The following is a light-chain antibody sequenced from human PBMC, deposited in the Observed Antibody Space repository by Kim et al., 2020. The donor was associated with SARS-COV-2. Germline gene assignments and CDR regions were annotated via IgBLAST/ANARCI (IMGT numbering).Light chain of an antibody. Sequence: QSALTQPASVSGSPGQSITISCTGTSSDVGAYNYVSWYQQHPGKAPKLMIFDVNQRPSGLSDRFSGSKSGNTASLTTSGLQAEDEADYYCISYASTRSYVFGTGTKVTVL. CDR3: ISYASTRSYV. V-gene: IGLV2-14*01. J-gene: IGLJ1*01. CDR1: SSDVGAYNY. CDR2: DVN.